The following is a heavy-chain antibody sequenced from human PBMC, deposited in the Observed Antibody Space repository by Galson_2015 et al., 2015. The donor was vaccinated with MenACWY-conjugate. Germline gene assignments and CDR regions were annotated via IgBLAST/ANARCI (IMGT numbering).Heavy chain of an antibody. J-gene: IGHJ4*02. V-gene: IGHV3-23*01. D-gene: IGHD3-10*01. Sequence: SLRLSCAASGFTFSSYAMSWVRQAPGKGLEWVSAISGSGGSTYYADSVKGRFTISRDNSKNTLYLQMNSLRAEDTAVYYCAKEGGRIGSGSYGLGPPFDYWGQGTLVTVSS. CDR3: AKEGGRIGSGSYGLGPPFDY. CDR1: GFTFSSYA. CDR2: ISGSGGST.